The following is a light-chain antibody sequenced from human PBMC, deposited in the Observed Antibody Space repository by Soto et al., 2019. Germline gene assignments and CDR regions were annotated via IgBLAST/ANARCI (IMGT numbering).Light chain of an antibody. CDR2: GAS. J-gene: IGKJ1*01. Sequence: DIQMTQSPSSLSASVGDRVTISCRASHTIGNNLNWFQQKPGKAPDLLIFGASSLQSGVPSRFSGTGSGTDFTLTISSLHPEDFAAYHCQQTYTTPWTFGRGTKVDIK. CDR3: QQTYTTPWT. CDR1: HTIGNN. V-gene: IGKV1-39*01.